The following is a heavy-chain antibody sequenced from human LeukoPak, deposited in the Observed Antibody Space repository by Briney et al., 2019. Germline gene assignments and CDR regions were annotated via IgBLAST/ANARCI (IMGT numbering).Heavy chain of an antibody. CDR2: ILDSGGNT. D-gene: IGHD3-10*01. Sequence: PGGSLRLSCAASGFTFSSYSMSWVRQAPGKGLEWVSAILDSGGNTFYADSVKGRFTISRDNSKNMVYLRMNSLRAEDTALYYCAKDFGSGAPEDAFDIWGQGTMVTVSA. J-gene: IGHJ3*02. CDR1: GFTFSSYS. V-gene: IGHV3-23*01. CDR3: AKDFGSGAPEDAFDI.